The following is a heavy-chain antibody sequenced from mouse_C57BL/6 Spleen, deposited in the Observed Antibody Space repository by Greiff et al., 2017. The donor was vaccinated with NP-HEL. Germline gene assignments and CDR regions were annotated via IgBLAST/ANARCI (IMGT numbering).Heavy chain of an antibody. D-gene: IGHD1-1*01. CDR3: ARAESSYYYFDY. V-gene: IGHV1-81*01. J-gene: IGHJ2*01. Sequence: QVQLKQSGAELARPGASVKLSCKASGYTFTSYGISWVKQRTGQGLEWIGEIYPRSGNTYYNEKFKGKATLTADKSSSTAYMELRSLTSEDSAVYFCARAESSYYYFDYWGQGTTLTVSS. CDR2: IYPRSGNT. CDR1: GYTFTSYG.